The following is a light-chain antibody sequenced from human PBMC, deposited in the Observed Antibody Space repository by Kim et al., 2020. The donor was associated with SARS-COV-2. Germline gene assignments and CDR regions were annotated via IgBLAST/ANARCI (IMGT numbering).Light chain of an antibody. CDR2: DVS. J-gene: IGLJ2*01. CDR3: QVWDSSSYHPVV. V-gene: IGLV3-21*03. CDR1: NIGSKS. Sequence: PGKTARITCGGNNIGSKSVPWYQQKPGQAPVLVVYDVSDRPSGIPERFSGSKSGNTATLTISRVEAGDEADYYCQVWDSSSYHPVVFGGGTQLTVL.